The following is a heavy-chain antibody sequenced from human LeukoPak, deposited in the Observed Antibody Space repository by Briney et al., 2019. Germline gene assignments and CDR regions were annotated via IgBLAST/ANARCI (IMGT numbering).Heavy chain of an antibody. V-gene: IGHV1-2*02. Sequence: ASVKVSSNASGYTFTGYYIHRVRQAPGQGPEWMGWINPNSGGTNYAQQFQGRVTMTRDTSISTAYMELRRLRSDDTAFYYCAPTSATLYYIHYWGRGTLVTVSS. CDR1: GYTFTGYY. J-gene: IGHJ4*02. CDR3: APTSATLYYIHY. D-gene: IGHD2-8*01. CDR2: INPNSGGT.